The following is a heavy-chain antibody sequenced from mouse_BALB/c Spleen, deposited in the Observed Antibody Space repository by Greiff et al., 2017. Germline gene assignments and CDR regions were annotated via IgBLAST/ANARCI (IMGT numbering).Heavy chain of an antibody. Sequence: QVQLQQSGAELVRPGSSVKISCKASGYTFTSYWMHWVKQRPGQGLEWIGEINPSNGRTNYNEKFKSKATLTVDKSSSTAYMQLSSLTSEDSAVYYCARFGDYDGWFAYWGQGTLVTVSA. J-gene: IGHJ3*01. D-gene: IGHD2-4*01. V-gene: IGHV1S81*02. CDR1: GYTFTSYW. CDR3: ARFGDYDGWFAY. CDR2: INPSNGRT.